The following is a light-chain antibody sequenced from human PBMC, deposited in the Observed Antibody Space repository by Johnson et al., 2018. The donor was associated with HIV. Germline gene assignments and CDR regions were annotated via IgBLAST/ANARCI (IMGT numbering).Light chain of an antibody. V-gene: IGLV1-51*02. J-gene: IGLJ1*01. CDR3: GTWDNSLSAYV. Sequence: HSVLTQPPSVSAAPGQRVTISCSGSTSNIGDNYVSWYQHLPGTAPKLLIYESNKRPSGIPDRFSGSKSGTSATLGITGLQTGDEADYYCGTWDNSLSAYVCGTGSKVTAL. CDR1: TSNIGDNY. CDR2: ESN.